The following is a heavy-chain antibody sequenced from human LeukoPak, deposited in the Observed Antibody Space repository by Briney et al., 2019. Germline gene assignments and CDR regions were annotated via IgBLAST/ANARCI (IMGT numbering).Heavy chain of an antibody. V-gene: IGHV5-51*01. CDR2: IYPGDSDT. J-gene: IGHJ4*02. Sequence: GESLKISCKGSGYSFTNYWIGWVRQMPGKGLEWMGSIYPGDSDTRYSPSFQGQVSISADKSISTACLQWSSLKASDTAMYYCARRAHGSGSYYFDYWGQGTLVTVSS. CDR1: GYSFTNYW. D-gene: IGHD3-10*01. CDR3: ARRAHGSGSYYFDY.